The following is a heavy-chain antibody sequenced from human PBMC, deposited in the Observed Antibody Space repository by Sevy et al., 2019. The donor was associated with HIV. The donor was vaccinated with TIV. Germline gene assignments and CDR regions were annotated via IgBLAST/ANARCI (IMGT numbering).Heavy chain of an antibody. Sequence: ASVKVSRKASGYTFTSYGISWVRQAPGQGLEWMGWISAYNGNTNYAQKLQGRVTMTTDTSTSTAYMELRSRRSDDTAVYFWARVLARGVVDYWGQGTLVTVSS. V-gene: IGHV1-18*01. D-gene: IGHD3-3*02. J-gene: IGHJ4*02. CDR1: GYTFTSYG. CDR2: ISAYNGNT. CDR3: ARVLARGVVDY.